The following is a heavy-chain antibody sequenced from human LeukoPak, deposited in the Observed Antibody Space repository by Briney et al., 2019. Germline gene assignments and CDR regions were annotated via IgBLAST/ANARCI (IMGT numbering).Heavy chain of an antibody. J-gene: IGHJ3*02. CDR1: GFTFSTFA. D-gene: IGHD6-13*01. Sequence: GGSLRLSCAASGFTFSTFAMIWVRQPPGKGLEWVSYISSSGSTIYYADSVKGRFTISRDNAKNSLYLQMNSLRAEDTAVYYCARDPHSGLDIWGQGTMVTVSS. CDR3: ARDPHSGLDI. CDR2: ISSSGSTI. V-gene: IGHV3-48*04.